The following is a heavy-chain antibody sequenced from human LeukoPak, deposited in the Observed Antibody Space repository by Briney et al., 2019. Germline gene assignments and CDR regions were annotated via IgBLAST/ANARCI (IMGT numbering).Heavy chain of an antibody. V-gene: IGHV4-59*08. CDR1: GGSISSYY. D-gene: IGHD6-19*01. CDR2: IYYSGGT. CDR3: ARLSRGYSSGWFDY. Sequence: SETLSLTCAVYGGSISSYYWSWIRQPPGKGLEWIGYIYYSGGTNYNPSLKSRVTISVDTSKNQFSLKLSSVTAADTAVYYCARLSRGYSSGWFDYWGQGTLVTVS. J-gene: IGHJ4*02.